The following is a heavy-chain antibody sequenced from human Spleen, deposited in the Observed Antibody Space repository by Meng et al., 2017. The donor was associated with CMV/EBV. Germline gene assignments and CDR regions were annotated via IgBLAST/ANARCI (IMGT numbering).Heavy chain of an antibody. V-gene: IGHV3-23*01. D-gene: IGHD2-15*01. CDR1: GLTFNTYA. J-gene: IGHJ3*01. Sequence: GESLKISCAASGLTFNTYAMSWVRQAPGKGLEWVSSVRGSGGDTYYADSVRGRFTISRDKSKNTVYLQMNSLRSEDTAIYYCARSPADSFFHAFDVWGRGTMVTVSS. CDR2: VRGSGGDT. CDR3: ARSPADSFFHAFDV.